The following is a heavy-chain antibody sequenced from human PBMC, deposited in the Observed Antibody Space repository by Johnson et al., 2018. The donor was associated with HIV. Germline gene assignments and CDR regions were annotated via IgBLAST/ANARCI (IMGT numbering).Heavy chain of an antibody. CDR2: ISYDGSYK. D-gene: IGHD4-23*01. V-gene: IGHV3-30*04. Sequence: QVQLVESGGGVVQPGRSLRLCCAASGFTFSNHALHWVRQAPGKGLEWVASISYDGSYKYYADSVKGRVTISRDDSKNTLYLRLNSLRPEDSAVYYCAKDVSVVTPSGSFDIWGQGTRVTVSS. J-gene: IGHJ3*02. CDR1: GFTFSNHA. CDR3: AKDVSVVTPSGSFDI.